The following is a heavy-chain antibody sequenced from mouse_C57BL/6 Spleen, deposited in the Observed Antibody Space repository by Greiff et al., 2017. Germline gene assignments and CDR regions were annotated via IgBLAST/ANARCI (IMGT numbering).Heavy chain of an antibody. J-gene: IGHJ2*01. CDR1: GYTFTSYW. Sequence: QVQLQQPGAELVKPGASVKLSCKASGYTFTSYWMHWVKQRSGQGLEWIGMIYPNSGSTNYNEKFKSKATLTVDKSSSTAYMQLSSLTSEDYAVYYCARNYGSSYGFDDWGQGTTLTVSS. CDR3: ARNYGSSYGFDD. D-gene: IGHD1-1*01. V-gene: IGHV1-64*01. CDR2: IYPNSGST.